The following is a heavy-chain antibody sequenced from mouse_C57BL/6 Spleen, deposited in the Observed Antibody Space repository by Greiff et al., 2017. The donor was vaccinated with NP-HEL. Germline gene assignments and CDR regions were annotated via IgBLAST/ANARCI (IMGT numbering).Heavy chain of an antibody. CDR2: IDPANGNT. J-gene: IGHJ2*01. D-gene: IGHD1-1*01. CDR3: ARDARLLRSFFDY. CDR1: GFNIKNTY. Sequence: VQLKESVAELVRPGASVKLSCTASGFNIKNTYMHWVKQRPEQGLEWIGRIDPANGNTKYAPKFQGKATITADTSSNTAYLQLSSLTSEDTAIYYCARDARLLRSFFDYWGQGTTLTVSS. V-gene: IGHV14-3*01.